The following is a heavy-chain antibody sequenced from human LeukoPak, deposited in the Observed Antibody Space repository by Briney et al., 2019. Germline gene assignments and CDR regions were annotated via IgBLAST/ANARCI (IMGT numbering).Heavy chain of an antibody. CDR2: VEEDGSKK. CDR3: ARIGYSSNSLDY. J-gene: IGHJ4*02. CDR1: GFTFSIYL. V-gene: IGHV3-7*01. Sequence: GWALTLSCAASGFTFSIYLMSWVRPAPGKGGTGVANVEEDGSKKYSVDSVEGRFTSCRDNAKNSLYLQMNSLRAEDTAVYYCARIGYSSNSLDYWGLGTLVTVSS. D-gene: IGHD6-13*01.